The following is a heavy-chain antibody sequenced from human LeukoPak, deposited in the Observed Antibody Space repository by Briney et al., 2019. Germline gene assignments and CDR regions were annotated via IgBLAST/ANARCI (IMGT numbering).Heavy chain of an antibody. J-gene: IGHJ4*02. D-gene: IGHD2-15*01. CDR1: GFTFSSYG. CDR3: AKFVGYCSGGSCYGEPFDY. V-gene: IGHV3-33*06. CDR2: IWYDGSNK. Sequence: GGSLRLSCAASGFTFSSYGMHWVRQAPGKGLEWVAVIWYDGSNKYYADFVKGRFTISRDNSKNTLYLQMNSLRAEDTAVYYCAKFVGYCSGGSCYGEPFDYWGQGTLVTVSS.